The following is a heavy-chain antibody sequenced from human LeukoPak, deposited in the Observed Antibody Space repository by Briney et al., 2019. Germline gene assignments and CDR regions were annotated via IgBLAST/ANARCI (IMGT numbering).Heavy chain of an antibody. D-gene: IGHD5-12*01. V-gene: IGHV3-7*01. CDR3: ARAGGYASSWAY. CDR1: GFTFSSYW. J-gene: IGHJ4*02. CDR2: IKQDGSEK. Sequence: GGSLRLSCAASGFTFSSYWMSWVRQAPGKGLEWAANIKQDGSEKNYVDSVKGRFTISRDNAKNSLDLQMNSLRGEDTAVYYCARAGGYASSWAYWGQGTLVTVSS.